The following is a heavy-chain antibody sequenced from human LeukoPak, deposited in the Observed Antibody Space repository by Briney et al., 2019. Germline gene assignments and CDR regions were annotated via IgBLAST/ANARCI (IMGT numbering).Heavy chain of an antibody. CDR1: TFTFSNAW. CDR3: ATGVGSLI. Sequence: SGGSLRLSCAASTFTFSNAWMNWVRQVPGKGLVWVSHINTDGSITRYADSVKGRFTISRDNAKSTLYLQMNSLRADDTAVYYCATGVGSLIWGQGTMVTVSS. CDR2: INTDGSIT. J-gene: IGHJ3*02. V-gene: IGHV3-74*01. D-gene: IGHD7-27*01.